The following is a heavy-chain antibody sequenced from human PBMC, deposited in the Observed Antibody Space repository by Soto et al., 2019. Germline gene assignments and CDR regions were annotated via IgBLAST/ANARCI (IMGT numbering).Heavy chain of an antibody. V-gene: IGHV1-69*02. Sequence: QVQLVQSGAEVKKPGSSVKVSCKASGGTFSSYTISWVRQAPGQGLEWMGRIIPILGIANYAQKFQGRVTITADKSTSTAYMELSSLRSEDTAVYYCAISRDIAVAGSFDYWGQGTLVTVSS. CDR1: GGTFSSYT. CDR2: IIPILGIA. J-gene: IGHJ4*02. CDR3: AISRDIAVAGSFDY. D-gene: IGHD6-19*01.